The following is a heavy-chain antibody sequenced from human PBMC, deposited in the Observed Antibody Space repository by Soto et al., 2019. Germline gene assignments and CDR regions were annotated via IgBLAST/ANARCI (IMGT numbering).Heavy chain of an antibody. CDR2: IYYSGST. J-gene: IGHJ4*02. V-gene: IGHV4-31*03. CDR1: GGSISSGGYY. Sequence: QVQLQESGPGLVKPSQTLSLTCTVSGGSISSGGYYWSWIRQHPGKGLEWIGYIYYSGSTYYNPSLKSRVTISVDSSKNQFSLKLSSVTAADTAVYYCARDPTPDYGERFDYWGQGTLVTVSS. D-gene: IGHD4-17*01. CDR3: ARDPTPDYGERFDY.